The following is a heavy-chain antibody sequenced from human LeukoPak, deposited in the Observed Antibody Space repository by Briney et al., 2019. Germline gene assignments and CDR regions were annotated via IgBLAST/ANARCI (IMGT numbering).Heavy chain of an antibody. CDR3: AKDRYRSSSTPIDY. Sequence: GGSLRLSCAASGFTFDDYAMHWVRQAPGKGLEWVSGISWNSGSIGYADSVKGRFTISRDNAKNSLYLQMNSLRAEDTALYYCAKDRYRSSSTPIDYWGQGTLVTVSS. V-gene: IGHV3-9*01. CDR1: GFTFDDYA. J-gene: IGHJ4*02. CDR2: ISWNSGSI. D-gene: IGHD6-13*01.